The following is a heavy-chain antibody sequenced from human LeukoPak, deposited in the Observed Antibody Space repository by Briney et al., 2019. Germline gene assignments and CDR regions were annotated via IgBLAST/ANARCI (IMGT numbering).Heavy chain of an antibody. Sequence: GRSLRLSCAASGFTFDDYAMHWVRQAPGKGLEWVSGISWNSGSIGYADSVKGRFTISRDNAKNSLYLQMNSLRAEDKALYYCAKESSSGYYFDYWGQGTLVTVSS. V-gene: IGHV3-9*01. CDR3: AKESSSGYYFDY. D-gene: IGHD6-19*01. CDR2: ISWNSGSI. J-gene: IGHJ4*02. CDR1: GFTFDDYA.